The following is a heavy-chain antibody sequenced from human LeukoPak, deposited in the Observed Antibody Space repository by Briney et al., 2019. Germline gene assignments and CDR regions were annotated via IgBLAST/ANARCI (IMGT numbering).Heavy chain of an antibody. CDR3: ARASLFGEPRQRYFDY. CDR2: INHSGST. J-gene: IGHJ4*02. V-gene: IGHV4-34*01. CDR1: GGSISSYY. D-gene: IGHD3-10*01. Sequence: ASETLSLTCTVSGGSISSYYWSWIRQPPGKGLEWIGEINHSGSTNYNPSLKSRVTISVDTSKNQFSLKLSSVTAADTAVYYCARASLFGEPRQRYFDYWGQGTLVTVSS.